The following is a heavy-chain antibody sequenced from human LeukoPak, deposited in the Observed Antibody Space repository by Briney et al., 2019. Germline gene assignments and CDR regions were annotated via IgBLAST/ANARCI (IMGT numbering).Heavy chain of an antibody. J-gene: IGHJ4*02. CDR2: ISSSGSTI. Sequence: GGSLRLSCAASGFTFSDYYMSWIRQAPGKGLEWVSYISSSGSTIYYADSVKGRFTISRDNAKNSLYLQVNSLTAEDTAVYYCASAGVDTSGYYYQGFDYWGQGTLVTVSS. D-gene: IGHD3-3*01. V-gene: IGHV3-11*04. CDR3: ASAGVDTSGYYYQGFDY. CDR1: GFTFSDYY.